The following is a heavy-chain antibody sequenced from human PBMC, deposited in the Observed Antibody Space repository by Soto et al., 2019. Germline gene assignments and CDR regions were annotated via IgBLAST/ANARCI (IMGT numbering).Heavy chain of an antibody. J-gene: IGHJ6*02. CDR1: GYSFTSYW. V-gene: IGHV5-51*01. CDR3: ARSGYSSGWPRGYYYGMDV. CDR2: IYPGDSDT. Sequence: GESLKISCKGSGYSFTSYWIGWVRQMPGKGLEWMGIIYPGDSDTRYSPSFQGQVTISADKSISTAYLQWSSLKASDTAMYYCARSGYSSGWPRGYYYGMDVWGQGTTVTVSS. D-gene: IGHD6-19*01.